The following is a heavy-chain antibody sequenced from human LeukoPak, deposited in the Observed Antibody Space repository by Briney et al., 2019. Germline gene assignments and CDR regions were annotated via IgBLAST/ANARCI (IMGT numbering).Heavy chain of an antibody. CDR3: ASGLRGQYYGMDV. D-gene: IGHD4-17*01. V-gene: IGHV3-33*01. CDR2: IWYDGSNK. J-gene: IGHJ6*02. Sequence: GGSLRLSCAASGFTFSSNGMHWVRQAPGKGLEWVAVIWYDGSNKYYADSVKGRFTISRDNAKNTLYLQMNSLRAEDTAVYYCASGLRGQYYGMDVWGQGTTVTVSS. CDR1: GFTFSSNG.